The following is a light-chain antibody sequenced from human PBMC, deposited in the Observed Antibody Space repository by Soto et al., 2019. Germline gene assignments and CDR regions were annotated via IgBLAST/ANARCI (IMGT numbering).Light chain of an antibody. J-gene: IGKJ2*01. CDR3: QQYNNWYT. Sequence: ETMLTQSPATLSVSPGESVTLSCRANEGVSRKLAWYQQKPGQAPRLLIYNAAIRATGIAARFSGSGSGTEFTLTISGLQSEDFAVYYCQQYNNWYTFGQGTKLEIK. V-gene: IGKV3-15*01. CDR1: EGVSRK. CDR2: NAA.